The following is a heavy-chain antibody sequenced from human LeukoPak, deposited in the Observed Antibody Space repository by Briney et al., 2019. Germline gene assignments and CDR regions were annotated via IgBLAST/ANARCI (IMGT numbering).Heavy chain of an antibody. CDR3: AGSYYYYMDV. V-gene: IGHV4-59*01. CDR2: ISYIGSS. J-gene: IGHJ6*03. Sequence: SETLSLTCTVSGGSISNYYWSWIRQPPGKGLEWIGYISYIGSSTYNPSLKSRVTISEDTSKNQFSLKLSSVTAADTAVYYCAGSYYYYMDVWGKGTTVTVSS. CDR1: GGSISNYY.